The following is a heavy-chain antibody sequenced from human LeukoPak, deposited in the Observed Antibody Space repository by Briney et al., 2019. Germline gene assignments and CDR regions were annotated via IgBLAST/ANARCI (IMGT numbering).Heavy chain of an antibody. J-gene: IGHJ4*02. V-gene: IGHV3-23*01. CDR1: GFTFSSYA. Sequence: GGSLRLSCAASGFTFSSYAMSWVRQAPGKGLEWVSAISGSGGSTYYADSVKGRSTISRDNSKNTLYLQMNSLRAEDTAVYYCAKDGCSSTSCYAAFGYYFDYWGQGTLVTVSS. D-gene: IGHD2-2*01. CDR2: ISGSGGST. CDR3: AKDGCSSTSCYAAFGYYFDY.